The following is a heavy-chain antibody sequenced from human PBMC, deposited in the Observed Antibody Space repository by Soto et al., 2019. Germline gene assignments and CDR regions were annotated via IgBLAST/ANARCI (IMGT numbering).Heavy chain of an antibody. Sequence: GASVKVSCKASGGTFSSYAISWVRQAPGQGLEWMGGIIPIFGTANYAQKFQGRVTITADESTSTAYMELSSLRSEDTAVYYCARVVGDRVGATNHDAFDIWGQGTMVTVSS. CDR1: GGTFSSYA. J-gene: IGHJ3*02. D-gene: IGHD1-26*01. V-gene: IGHV1-69*13. CDR3: ARVVGDRVGATNHDAFDI. CDR2: IIPIFGTA.